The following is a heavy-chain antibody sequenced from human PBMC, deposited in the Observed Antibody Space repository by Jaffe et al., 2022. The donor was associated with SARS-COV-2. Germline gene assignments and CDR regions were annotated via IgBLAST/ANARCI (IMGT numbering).Heavy chain of an antibody. D-gene: IGHD2-2*01. CDR1: GFTFSSYG. CDR2: ISYDGSNK. CDR3: ARRYCSSTSCQSSNPPEFDP. V-gene: IGHV3-30*03. Sequence: QVQLVESGGGVVQPGRSLRLSCAASGFTFSSYGMHWVRQAPGKGLEWVAVISYDGSNKYYADSVKGRFTISRDNSKNTLYLQMNSLRAEDTAVYYCARRYCSSTSCQSSNPPEFDPWGQGTLVTVSS. J-gene: IGHJ5*02.